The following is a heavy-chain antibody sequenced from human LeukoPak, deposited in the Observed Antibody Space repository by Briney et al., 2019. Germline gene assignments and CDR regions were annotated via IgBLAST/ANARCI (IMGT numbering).Heavy chain of an antibody. CDR3: AKALDSSSWYGFYFDY. D-gene: IGHD6-13*01. V-gene: IGHV3-23*01. Sequence: GGSLRLSCAASGFTFNFYTINWVRQAPGKGLEWVSSISGSGGSTYYADSVKGRFTISRDNSKNTLLLQMNSLSAEDTAVYYCAKALDSSSWYGFYFDYWGQGTLVTVSS. CDR2: ISGSGGST. J-gene: IGHJ4*02. CDR1: GFTFNFYT.